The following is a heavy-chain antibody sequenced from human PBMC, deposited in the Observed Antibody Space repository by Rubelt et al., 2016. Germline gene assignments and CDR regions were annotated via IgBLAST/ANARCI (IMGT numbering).Heavy chain of an antibody. CDR3: ARSSGTSPRRSAFDI. Sequence: VKVSCKASGYTFTSHFMHWVRQAPGQGLEWMGWISAYNGNTNYAQKLQGRVTMTTDTSTSTAYMELRSLRSDDTAVYYCARSSGTSPRRSAFDIWGQGTMVTVSS. CDR2: ISAYNGNT. J-gene: IGHJ3*02. D-gene: IGHD1-1*01. V-gene: IGHV1-18*04. CDR1: GYTFTSHF.